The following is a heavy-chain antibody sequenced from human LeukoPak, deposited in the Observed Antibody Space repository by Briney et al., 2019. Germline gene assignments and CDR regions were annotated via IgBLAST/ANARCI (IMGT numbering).Heavy chain of an antibody. CDR2: ISSSSSYI. CDR3: ARDFYDGFALDY. D-gene: IGHD2/OR15-2a*01. V-gene: IGHV3-21*03. J-gene: IGHJ4*02. CDR1: GFTFSSYS. Sequence: ETGGSLRLSCAASGFTFSSYSMNWVRQAPGKGLEWVSSISSSSSYIYYAGSVKGRFTISRDNAKNSLYLQMDNLRAEDTGVYYCARDFYDGFALDYWGQGTLVTVSS.